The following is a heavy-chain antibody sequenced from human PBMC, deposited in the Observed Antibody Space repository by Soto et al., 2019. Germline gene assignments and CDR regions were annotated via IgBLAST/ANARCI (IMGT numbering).Heavy chain of an antibody. J-gene: IGHJ3*02. D-gene: IGHD2-8*01. CDR1: GGSISSYY. CDR3: ARVGAAAPNGMGVNYAFDS. CDR2: IYYSGST. Sequence: SETLSLTCTVSGGSISSYYWSWIRQPPGKGLEWIGYIYYSGSTNYNPSLKSRVTISVDTSKNQFSLKLSSVTAADTAVYYCARVGAAAPNGMGVNYAFDSWGQGKMVTFSS. V-gene: IGHV4-59*01.